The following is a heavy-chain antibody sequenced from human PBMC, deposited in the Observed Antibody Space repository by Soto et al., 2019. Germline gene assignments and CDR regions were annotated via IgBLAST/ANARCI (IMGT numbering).Heavy chain of an antibody. D-gene: IGHD2-2*02. V-gene: IGHV3-21*01. J-gene: IGHJ6*02. CDR2: ISSSSSYI. Sequence: GGSLRLSCAASGFTFISYSMNWVRQAPGKGLEWVSSISSSSSYIYYADSVKGRFTISRDNAKNSLYLQMNSLRAEDTAVYYCASSLGYCSSTSCYKGGYYYGMDVWGQGTTVTVSS. CDR3: ASSLGYCSSTSCYKGGYYYGMDV. CDR1: GFTFISYS.